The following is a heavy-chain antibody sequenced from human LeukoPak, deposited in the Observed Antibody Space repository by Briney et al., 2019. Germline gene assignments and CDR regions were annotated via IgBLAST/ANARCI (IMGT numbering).Heavy chain of an antibody. CDR3: ARSLSSGWPGFGY. J-gene: IGHJ4*02. V-gene: IGHV1-2*02. D-gene: IGHD6-19*01. CDR1: GYTFTGYY. CDR2: INPNSGGT. Sequence: PGASVKVSCKASGYTFTGYYMHWVRQAPGQGLEWMGWINPNSGGTNYGQKFQGRVTMTRDTSISTAYMELSRLRSDDTAVYYCARSLSSGWPGFGYWGQGALVTVSS.